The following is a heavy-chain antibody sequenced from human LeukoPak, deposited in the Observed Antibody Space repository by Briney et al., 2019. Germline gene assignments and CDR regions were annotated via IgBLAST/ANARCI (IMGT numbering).Heavy chain of an antibody. CDR2: IWYDGSNK. CDR3: ARGSLLLWFGSGNTRDWFDP. Sequence: GGSLRLSCAASGFTFSSYGMHWVRQAPGKGLEWVAVIWYDGSNKYYADSVKGRFTISRDNSKSTLYLQMNSLRVEDTAVYYCARGSLLLWFGSGNTRDWFDPWGQGTLVAVSS. CDR1: GFTFSSYG. D-gene: IGHD3-10*01. V-gene: IGHV3-33*01. J-gene: IGHJ5*02.